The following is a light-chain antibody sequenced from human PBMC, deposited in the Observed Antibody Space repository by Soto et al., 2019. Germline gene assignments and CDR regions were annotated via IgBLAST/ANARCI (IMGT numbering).Light chain of an antibody. CDR2: EVT. CDR1: SSDVGYYDY. CDR3: SSYADSNNFV. J-gene: IGLJ1*01. V-gene: IGLV2-8*01. Sequence: QSVLTQPPSASGFPGQSVTISCTGTSSDVGYYDYVSWYQQHPGKAPKLVIYEVTKRPSGVPDRVSASKSGNTASLTASGLRAEDEADYYCSSYADSNNFVFGSGTKVTVL.